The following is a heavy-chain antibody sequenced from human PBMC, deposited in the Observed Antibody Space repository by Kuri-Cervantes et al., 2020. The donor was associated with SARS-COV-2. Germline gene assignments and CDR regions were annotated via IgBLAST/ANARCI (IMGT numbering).Heavy chain of an antibody. J-gene: IGHJ4*02. CDR3: AKGPRFEGDYFDY. V-gene: IGHV3-23*01. Sequence: GGSLRLSCAASGFTFSSYSMNWVRQAPGKGLEWVSAISGSGGSTYYADSVKGRFTISRDNSKNTLYLQMNSLRAEDTAVYYCAKGPRFEGDYFDYWGQGNLVTVAS. D-gene: IGHD3-9*01. CDR1: GFTFSSYS. CDR2: ISGSGGST.